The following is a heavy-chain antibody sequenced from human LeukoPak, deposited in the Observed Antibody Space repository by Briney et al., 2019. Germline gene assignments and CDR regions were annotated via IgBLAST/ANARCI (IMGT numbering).Heavy chain of an antibody. D-gene: IGHD3-22*01. J-gene: IGHJ3*02. CDR3: ARDTDSSGYYLGVGGAFDI. V-gene: IGHV3-21*01. CDR2: ISSSSSYI. CDR1: GFTFSSYS. Sequence: PGGSLRLSCAASGFTFSSYSMNWVRQAPGKGLEWVSSISSSSSYIYYADSVKGRFTISRDNAKNSLYLQMNSLRAEDTAVYYCARDTDSSGYYLGVGGAFDIWGQGTMVTVSS.